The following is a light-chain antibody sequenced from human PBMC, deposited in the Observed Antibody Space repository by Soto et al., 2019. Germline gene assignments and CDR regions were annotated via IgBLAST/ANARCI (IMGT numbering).Light chain of an antibody. CDR3: CSYAGDYTFV. CDR2: DVK. V-gene: IGLV2-11*01. J-gene: IGLJ1*01. Sequence: QSALTQPRSVSGSPGQSVTLSCTGTSSDVGGYNYVTWYQQYPGKAPKVMIYDVKTRPSGVPDRFSGSKSGNTAFLTISGLQAEDEADYYCCSYAGDYTFVFGTGTKVTVL. CDR1: SSDVGGYNY.